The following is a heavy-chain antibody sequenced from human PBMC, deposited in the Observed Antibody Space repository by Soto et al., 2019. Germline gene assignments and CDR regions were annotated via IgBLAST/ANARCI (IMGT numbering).Heavy chain of an antibody. J-gene: IGHJ4*02. Sequence: GGSLRLSCAASGFTFSSYSMNWVRQAPGKGLEWVSSISGSGNYTHYADSVKGRFTISRDNSKNTLYLQMNSLRVEDTAIFYCAKKAEKHFDWMFYADSWGQGTLVTVSS. D-gene: IGHD3-9*01. CDR3: AKKAEKHFDWMFYADS. V-gene: IGHV3-21*04. CDR1: GFTFSSYS. CDR2: ISGSGNYT.